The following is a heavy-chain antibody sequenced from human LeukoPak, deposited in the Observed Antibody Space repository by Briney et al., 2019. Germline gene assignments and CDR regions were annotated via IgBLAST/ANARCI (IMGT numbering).Heavy chain of an antibody. CDR3: ARLPDDFWSGTGDFDY. V-gene: IGHV3-48*03. CDR1: GFTFSSYE. CDR2: ISSSGSTI. D-gene: IGHD3-3*01. J-gene: IGHJ4*02. Sequence: GGSLRLSCAASGFTFSSYEMNWVRQAPGKGLEWVSYISSSGSTIYYADSVKGRFTISRDNAKNSLYLQMNSLRAEDTAVYYCARLPDDFWSGTGDFDYWGQGTLVTVSS.